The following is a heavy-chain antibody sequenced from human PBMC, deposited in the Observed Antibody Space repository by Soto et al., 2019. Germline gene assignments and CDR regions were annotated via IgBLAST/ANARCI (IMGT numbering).Heavy chain of an antibody. CDR2: IYATGTT. J-gene: IGHJ5*02. CDR3: VRDGTKTLRDWFDP. V-gene: IGHV4-4*07. D-gene: IGHD1-1*01. Sequence: SETLSLTCTVSGASISGFYWSWIRKSAGKGLEWIGRIYATGTTDYNPSLKSRVMMSVDTYKKQFSLKLRSVTAADTAVYYCVRDGTKTLRDWFDPWGQGMSVTVS. CDR1: GASISGFY.